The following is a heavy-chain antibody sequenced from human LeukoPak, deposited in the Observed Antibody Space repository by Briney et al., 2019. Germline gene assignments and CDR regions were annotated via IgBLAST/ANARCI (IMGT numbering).Heavy chain of an antibody. CDR1: GGSLSSYY. J-gene: IGHJ4*02. CDR3: ARGGIAVASTAGGVVYFDY. V-gene: IGHV4-4*07. CDR2: IYTSGGT. D-gene: IGHD6-19*01. Sequence: PSETLSLTCTVSGGSLSSYYWSWIRQPAGKGLEWIGRIYTSGGTNHNPSLKSRVTMSVDTSKNQSSLKLTSVTAADTAVYYCARGGIAVASTAGGVVYFDYWGQGIQVTVSS.